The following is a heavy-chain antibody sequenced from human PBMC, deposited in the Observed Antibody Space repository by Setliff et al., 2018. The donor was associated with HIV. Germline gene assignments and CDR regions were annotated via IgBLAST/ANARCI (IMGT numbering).Heavy chain of an antibody. Sequence: ASVKVSCKASGYTFTSYYMHWVRLAPGQGLEWMGIINPSGGSTSYAQKFQGRVTMTRDTSINTAYMELTRLTSDDTAFYYCAREPTGDFWSGYSSRGLDYWGQGTLVTVSS. D-gene: IGHD3-3*01. CDR1: GYTFTSYY. J-gene: IGHJ4*02. CDR2: INPSGGST. V-gene: IGHV1-46*01. CDR3: AREPTGDFWSGYSSRGLDY.